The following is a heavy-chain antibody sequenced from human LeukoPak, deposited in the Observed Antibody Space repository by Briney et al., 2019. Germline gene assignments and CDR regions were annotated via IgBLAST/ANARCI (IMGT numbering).Heavy chain of an antibody. CDR2: ISTDSVHT. D-gene: IGHD3-10*01. CDR3: ARESHGTGDQ. V-gene: IGHV3-11*05. CDR1: GFSFRDYY. J-gene: IGHJ4*02. Sequence: GSLRLSCPASGFSFRDYYMSWIRQAPGKGLEWVSYISTDSVHTNYADPVKGRFTISRDNAKNSLYLKLSSLRAEDTAVYYCARESHGTGDQWGQGTLVTVSS.